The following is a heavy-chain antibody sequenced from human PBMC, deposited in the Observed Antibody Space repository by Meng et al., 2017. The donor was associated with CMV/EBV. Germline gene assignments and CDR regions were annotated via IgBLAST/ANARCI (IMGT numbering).Heavy chain of an antibody. CDR1: GGTFSSYA. CDR2: IIPIFGTA. D-gene: IGHD2-2*02. J-gene: IGHJ6*02. V-gene: IGHV1-69*05. Sequence: SVKVSCKASGGTFSSYAISWVRQAPGQGLEWMGGIIPIFGTANYAKKFQGRVTITTDESTSTAYMELSSLRSEDTAVYYCASFYYCSSTSCYTENYYYYGMDVWGQGTTVTVSS. CDR3: ASFYYCSSTSCYTENYYYYGMDV.